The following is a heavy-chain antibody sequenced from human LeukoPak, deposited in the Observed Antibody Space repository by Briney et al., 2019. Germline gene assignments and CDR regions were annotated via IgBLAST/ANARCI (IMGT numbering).Heavy chain of an antibody. V-gene: IGHV3-20*04. J-gene: IGHJ4*02. Sequence: PGESLRLSCAASGFTFSSFAMNWVRQASGKGLEWVSGINWNGGSTGYADSVKGRFTISRDNAKNSLYLQMNSLRAEDTALYYCARWGYYYDSSGYYHGIDYWGQGTLVTVSS. D-gene: IGHD3-22*01. CDR2: INWNGGST. CDR3: ARWGYYYDSSGYYHGIDY. CDR1: GFTFSSFA.